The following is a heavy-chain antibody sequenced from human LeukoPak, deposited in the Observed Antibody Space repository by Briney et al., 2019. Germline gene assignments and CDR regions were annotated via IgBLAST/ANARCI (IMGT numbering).Heavy chain of an antibody. J-gene: IGHJ4*02. CDR2: IWYDGSNK. CDR1: GFTFSSYG. V-gene: IGHV3-33*01. CDR3: ARVHYYDSSAYCDY. Sequence: GSLRLSCAASGFTFSSYGMQWVRQAPGKGLEWVAVIWYDGSNKYYADSVKGRFTISRDNSKNTLYLQMNSLRAEDTAVYYCARVHYYDSSAYCDYWGQGTLVTVSS. D-gene: IGHD3-22*01.